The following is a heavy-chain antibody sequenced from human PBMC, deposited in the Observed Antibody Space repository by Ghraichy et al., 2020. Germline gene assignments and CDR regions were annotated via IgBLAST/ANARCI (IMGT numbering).Heavy chain of an antibody. CDR2: IYYSGST. Sequence: SETLSLTCTVSGGSISSYYWSWIRQPPGKGLEWIGYIYYSGSTNYNPSLKSRVTISVDTSKNQFSLKLSSVTAADTAVYYCARGSIAAAGFFDYWGQGTLVTVSS. V-gene: IGHV4-59*01. J-gene: IGHJ4*02. CDR3: ARGSIAAAGFFDY. CDR1: GGSISSYY. D-gene: IGHD6-13*01.